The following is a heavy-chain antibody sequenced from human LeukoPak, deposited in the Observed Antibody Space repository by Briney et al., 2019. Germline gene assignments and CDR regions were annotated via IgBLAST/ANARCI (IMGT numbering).Heavy chain of an antibody. CDR2: IIPIFGTA. J-gene: IGHJ4*02. CDR1: GGTFSSYA. D-gene: IGHD6-13*01. CDR3: ARDRGPKGQQRVDN. V-gene: IGHV1-69*06. Sequence: SVKVSCKASGGTFSSYAISWVRQAPGQGLEWMGRIIPIFGTANYAQKFQGRVTITADKSTSTAYMELSSLRSEDTAVYYWARDRGPKGQQRVDNWGKGTLVTVSS.